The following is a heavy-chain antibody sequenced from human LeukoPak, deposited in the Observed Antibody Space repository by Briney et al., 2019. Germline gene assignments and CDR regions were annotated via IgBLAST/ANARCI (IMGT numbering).Heavy chain of an antibody. CDR3: ARGILRDYYDSSGFYHRGGVGY. V-gene: IGHV4-61*09. J-gene: IGHJ4*02. CDR1: GGSVSTGSYY. D-gene: IGHD3-22*01. Sequence: SETLSLTCTVSGGSVSTGSYYWSWIRQPAGRGLEWIGHIHTSGTMNYNASLKSRVRISEETSKNQFSLRLSSVTAADTAVYFCARGILRDYYDSSGFYHRGGVGYWGQGTLVTVSS. CDR2: IHTSGTM.